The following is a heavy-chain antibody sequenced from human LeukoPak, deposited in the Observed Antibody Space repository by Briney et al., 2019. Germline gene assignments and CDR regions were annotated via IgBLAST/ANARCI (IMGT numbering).Heavy chain of an antibody. D-gene: IGHD6-19*01. CDR2: ISAYNGNT. V-gene: IGHV1-18*01. Sequence: ASVKVSCKASGYTFTSYGISWVRQAPGQGLEWMGWISAYNGNTNYAQKLQGRVTMTTDTSTSTAYMELRSLRSDDTAVYYCAKVPYSSGWYEALYFRDYYYYYMDVWGKGTTVTISS. CDR1: GYTFTSYG. CDR3: AKVPYSSGWYEALYFRDYYYYYMDV. J-gene: IGHJ6*03.